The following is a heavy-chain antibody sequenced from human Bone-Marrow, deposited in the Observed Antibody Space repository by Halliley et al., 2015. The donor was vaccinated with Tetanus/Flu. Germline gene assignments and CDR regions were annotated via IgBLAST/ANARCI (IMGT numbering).Heavy chain of an antibody. CDR1: GFTFSNYW. Sequence: SLRLSCTDSGFTFSNYWMNWLRQAPGKGPEWVSSISSRGDITYYADSVEGRFTISRDNAKNSLSLQMNSLRVEDTALYYCATRGLSLWGQGAQVTVSS. D-gene: IGHD1-26*01. V-gene: IGHV3-21*01. J-gene: IGHJ4*02. CDR3: ATRGLSL. CDR2: ISSRGDIT.